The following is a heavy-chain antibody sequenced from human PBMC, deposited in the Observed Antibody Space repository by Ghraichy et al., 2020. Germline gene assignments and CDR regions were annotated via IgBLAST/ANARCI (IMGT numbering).Heavy chain of an antibody. CDR2: ITSTSSSI. CDR3: ARVEPGAYYFDY. V-gene: IGHV3-48*02. J-gene: IGHJ4*02. D-gene: IGHD1-14*01. CDR1: GFTFSTYS. Sequence: GGSLRLSCAASGFTFSTYSMNWVRQAPGKGLEWVSYITSTSSSIYYADSVKGRFTISRDNAKNSLYLQMNSLRDEDTAVYYCARVEPGAYYFDYWGQGTLVTVSS.